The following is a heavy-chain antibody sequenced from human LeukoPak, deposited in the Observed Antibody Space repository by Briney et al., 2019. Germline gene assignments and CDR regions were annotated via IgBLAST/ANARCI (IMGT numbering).Heavy chain of an antibody. V-gene: IGHV4-4*07. CDR1: GGSISSYY. D-gene: IGHD3-16*01. Sequence: PSETLSLTCTVSGGSISSYYWSWIRQPAGKGLEWIGRIYTSGSTNYNPSLKSRVTMSVDASKNQFSLKLSSVTAADTAVYYCARAATFSGEEYFDYGAREPLATVS. CDR3: ARAATFSGEEYFD. J-gene: IGHJ4*02. CDR2: IYTSGST.